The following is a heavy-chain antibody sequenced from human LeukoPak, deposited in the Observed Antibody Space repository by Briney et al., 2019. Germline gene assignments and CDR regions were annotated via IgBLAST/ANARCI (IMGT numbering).Heavy chain of an antibody. CDR3: ARDRKWELQVYFDY. J-gene: IGHJ4*02. CDR1: GDSINSGTYY. CDR2: INTSGST. V-gene: IGHV4-61*02. D-gene: IGHD1-26*01. Sequence: SQTLSLTCSVSGDSINSGTYYGSWIRQPAGKGLEWIGRINTSGSTNYNPPIKSRVTISVDPSKTPYSLKLSSVTAADTAVYYCARDRKWELQVYFDYWGQGTLVTVSS.